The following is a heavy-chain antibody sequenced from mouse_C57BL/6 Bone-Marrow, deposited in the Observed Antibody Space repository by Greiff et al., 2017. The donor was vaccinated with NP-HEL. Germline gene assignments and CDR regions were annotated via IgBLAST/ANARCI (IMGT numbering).Heavy chain of an antibody. CDR2: INPSTGGT. V-gene: IGHV1-42*01. CDR3: ARADDYDGY. Sequence: VQLQQSGPELVKPGASVKISCKASGYSFTGYYMNWVKQSPEKSLEWIGEINPSTGGTTYNQKFKAKATLTVDKSSSTAYMQLKSLTSEDSAVYYCARADDYDGYWGQGTTLTVSS. J-gene: IGHJ2*01. CDR1: GYSFTGYY. D-gene: IGHD2-4*01.